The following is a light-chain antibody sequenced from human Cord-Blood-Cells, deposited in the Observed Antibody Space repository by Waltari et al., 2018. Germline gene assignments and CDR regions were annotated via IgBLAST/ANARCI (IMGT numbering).Light chain of an antibody. V-gene: IGLV2-11*01. CDR1: SSDVGGYNY. Sequence: QSALTQPRSVSGSPGQSVTISCPGTSSDVGGYNYASWYQQHPGKAPKRMIYDVSKRPAGVPDRFSGSKSGNTASLTISGLQAEDEADYYCCSYAGSYNVVFGGGTKLTVL. J-gene: IGLJ2*01. CDR2: DVS. CDR3: CSYAGSYNVV.